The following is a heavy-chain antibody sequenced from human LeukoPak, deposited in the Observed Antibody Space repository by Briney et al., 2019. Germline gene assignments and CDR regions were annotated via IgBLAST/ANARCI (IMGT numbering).Heavy chain of an antibody. Sequence: ASVKVSCKASGYTFTVCYMHWVPQAPGQGLEWMGWINPNSGGTNYAQKFQGRVTMTRDTSISTAYMELSRLRSDDTAVYYCARDLTGTTSWDLDYWGQGTLVTVSS. CDR3: ARDLTGTTSWDLDY. J-gene: IGHJ4*02. V-gene: IGHV1-2*02. CDR2: INPNSGGT. D-gene: IGHD1-7*01. CDR1: GYTFTVCY.